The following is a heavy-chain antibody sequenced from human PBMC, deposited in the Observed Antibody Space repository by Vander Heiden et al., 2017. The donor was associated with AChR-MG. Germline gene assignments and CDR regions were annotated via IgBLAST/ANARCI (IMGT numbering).Heavy chain of an antibody. D-gene: IGHD1-26*01. V-gene: IGHV1-8*01. J-gene: IGHJ4*02. CDR3: ARGPPPHSGSYDFDY. Sequence: QVQLVQSGAEVKKPGASVKVSCKASGYTFTSYDLNGGRQATGQGLEWMGWMNPNSGNTGYAQKFQGRVTMTRNTSISTAYMELSSLRSEDTAVYYCARGPPPHSGSYDFDYWGQGTLVTVSS. CDR2: MNPNSGNT. CDR1: GYTFTSYD.